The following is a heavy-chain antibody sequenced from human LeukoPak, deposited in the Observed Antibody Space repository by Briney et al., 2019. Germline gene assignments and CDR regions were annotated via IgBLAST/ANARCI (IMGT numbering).Heavy chain of an antibody. Sequence: GGSLRLCCVASGFTFSSYAMTWFRQAPGKGLEWVSSFSGGDGSPYHADSVKGRFTISRDNSKSTLYLQMNSLRAEDTAIYYCAKNGWLRSSGLWGDYWGQGALVTVSS. CDR1: GFTFSSYA. CDR3: AKNGWLRSSGLWGDY. D-gene: IGHD5-12*01. V-gene: IGHV3-23*01. CDR2: FSGGDGSP. J-gene: IGHJ4*02.